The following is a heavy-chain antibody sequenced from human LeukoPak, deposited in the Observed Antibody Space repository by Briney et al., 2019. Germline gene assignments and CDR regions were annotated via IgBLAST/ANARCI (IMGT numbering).Heavy chain of an antibody. V-gene: IGHV4-38-2*02. D-gene: IGHD5-12*01. Sequence: SETLSLTCTVSGYSINSGYYWGWIRQPPGKGLEWIGSIYHSGTTYYNPSLKSRVTISVDTSKNQFSLNLNSVTAADTAVYYCARDDETGYVGNAFDIWGQGTMATVSS. J-gene: IGHJ3*02. CDR2: IYHSGTT. CDR3: ARDDETGYVGNAFDI. CDR1: GYSINSGYY.